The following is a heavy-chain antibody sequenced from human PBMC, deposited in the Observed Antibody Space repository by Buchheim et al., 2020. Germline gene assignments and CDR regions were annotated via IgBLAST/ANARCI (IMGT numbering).Heavy chain of an antibody. J-gene: IGHJ6*02. CDR2: VYYSGSV. CDR3: ARASQRDFWTGSYGMDL. CDR1: SGSMSSYY. D-gene: IGHD3/OR15-3a*01. V-gene: IGHV4-59*13. Sequence: QVQLQESGPGLVKPSETLALICTVSSGSMSSYYWNWIRQFPGKRLEWIGYVYYSGSVNYNPSLESRLTISLDRSKNQFSLKLTSVTAADTAVYYCARASQRDFWTGSYGMDLWGQGAT.